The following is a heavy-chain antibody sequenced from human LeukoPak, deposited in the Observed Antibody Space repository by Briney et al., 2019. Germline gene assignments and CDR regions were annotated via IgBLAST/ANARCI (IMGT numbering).Heavy chain of an antibody. D-gene: IGHD3-22*01. V-gene: IGHV4-39*01. J-gene: IGHJ4*02. CDR3: ARHSHYYNNKGFDY. CDR1: NGSSSSSSYY. CDR2: IYYSGST. Sequence: PSETLSLTCTVSNGSSSSSSYYWAWIRQPPGKGLEWIGSIYYSGSTYYNPSLESQLTISVDTSKNQFSLKLSSVTAADTAVYFCARHSHYYNNKGFDYWGQGTLVTVSS.